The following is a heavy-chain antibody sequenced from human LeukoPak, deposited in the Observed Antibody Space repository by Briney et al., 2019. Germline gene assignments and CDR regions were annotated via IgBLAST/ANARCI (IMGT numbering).Heavy chain of an antibody. D-gene: IGHD2-2*01. CDR2: ISAYNGNT. J-gene: IGHJ6*02. Sequence: ASVKVSCKASGHTFTSYGISWVRQAPGQGLEWMGWISAYNGNTNYAQKLQGRVTMTTDTSTSTAYMELRSLRSDDTAVYYCAGGYQLLSYRWCMDVWGQGTTVTVSS. CDR3: AGGYQLLSYRWCMDV. CDR1: GHTFTSYG. V-gene: IGHV1-18*01.